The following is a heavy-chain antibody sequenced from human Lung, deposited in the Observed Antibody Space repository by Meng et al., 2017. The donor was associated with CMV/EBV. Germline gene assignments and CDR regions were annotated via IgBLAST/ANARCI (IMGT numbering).Heavy chain of an antibody. V-gene: IGHV3-21*01. J-gene: IGHJ4*02. Sequence: GGSXRLXCAASGFTFNTYTMNWVRQAPGKGLEWVSSISGSSSFTYYADSVKGRFTISSDNAKNSLYLQMNSLRAEDTAVYYCARQKGATLDYFDYWRQGTLVTVSS. CDR1: GFTFNTYT. D-gene: IGHD1-26*01. CDR3: ARQKGATLDYFDY. CDR2: ISGSSSFT.